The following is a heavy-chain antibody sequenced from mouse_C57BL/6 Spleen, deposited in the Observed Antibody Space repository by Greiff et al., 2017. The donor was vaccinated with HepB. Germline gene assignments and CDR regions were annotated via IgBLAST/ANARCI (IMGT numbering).Heavy chain of an antibody. D-gene: IGHD3-3*01. V-gene: IGHV1-69*01. Sequence: QVQLQQPGAELVMPGASVKLSCKASGYTFTSYWMHWVKQRPGQGLEWIGEIDPSDSYTNYNQKFKGKSTLTVDKSSSTAYMQLSSLTSEDSAVYYCARRDAGTGFDYWGQGTLVTVSA. CDR3: ARRDAGTGFDY. CDR2: IDPSDSYT. CDR1: GYTFTSYW. J-gene: IGHJ3*01.